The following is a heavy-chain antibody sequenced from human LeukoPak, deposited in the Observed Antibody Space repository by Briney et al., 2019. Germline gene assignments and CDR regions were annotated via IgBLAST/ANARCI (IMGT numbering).Heavy chain of an antibody. J-gene: IGHJ4*02. D-gene: IGHD3-10*01. Sequence: PGGSLRLSCAASGFTFSSYAVSWVRQAPGKGLEWVSAISGSGGSTYYADSVKGRFTISRDNSKNTLYLQMNSLRAEDTAVYYCAKERGEYYYGSGSYPSPFDYWGQGTLVTVSS. V-gene: IGHV3-23*01. CDR2: ISGSGGST. CDR3: AKERGEYYYGSGSYPSPFDY. CDR1: GFTFSSYA.